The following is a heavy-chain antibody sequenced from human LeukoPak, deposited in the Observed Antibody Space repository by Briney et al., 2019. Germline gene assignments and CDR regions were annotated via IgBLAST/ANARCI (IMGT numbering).Heavy chain of an antibody. D-gene: IGHD3-9*01. CDR2: ININGDGT. CDR3: TRVPILTGSYYYDY. V-gene: IGHV3-64*01. Sequence: PGGSLRLSCAASGFTFSNYAFHWVRQAPEKGLEYVSAININGDGTYYANSVKGRFTISRDNSKNRVYLQMGSLTTDDMAVYYCTRVPILTGSYYYDYWGQGTLVTVSS. CDR1: GFTFSNYA. J-gene: IGHJ4*02.